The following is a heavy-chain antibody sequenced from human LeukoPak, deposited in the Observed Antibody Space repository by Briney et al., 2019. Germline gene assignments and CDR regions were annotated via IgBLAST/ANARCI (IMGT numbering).Heavy chain of an antibody. Sequence: ASVKVSCKASGYTFTGYYMHWVRQAPGQGLEWMGWINPNSGGTNYAQKFQGRVTMTRDTSISTAYMELSSLRSEDTAVYYCARLSSHYGDYKVDPWGQGTLVTVFS. D-gene: IGHD4-17*01. CDR3: ARLSSHYGDYKVDP. J-gene: IGHJ5*02. V-gene: IGHV1-2*02. CDR1: GYTFTGYY. CDR2: INPNSGGT.